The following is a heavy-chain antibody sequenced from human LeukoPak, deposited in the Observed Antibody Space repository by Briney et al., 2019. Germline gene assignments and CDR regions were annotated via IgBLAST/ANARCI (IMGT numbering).Heavy chain of an antibody. CDR3: ARDPPSIAVAGNYWYFDL. CDR1: GFTFSDYY. Sequence: GGSLRLSCAASGFTFSDYYMSWIRQAPGKGLEWVSYISSSGSTIYYADSVKGRFTISRDNAKNSLYLQMNSLRAEDTAAYYCARDPPSIAVAGNYWYFDLWGRGTLVTVSS. V-gene: IGHV3-11*01. D-gene: IGHD6-19*01. J-gene: IGHJ2*01. CDR2: ISSSGSTI.